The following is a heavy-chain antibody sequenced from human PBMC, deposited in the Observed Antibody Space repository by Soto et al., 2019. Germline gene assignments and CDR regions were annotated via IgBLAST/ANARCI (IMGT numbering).Heavy chain of an antibody. D-gene: IGHD1-1*01. CDR1: GGSFSGYF. CDR2: INHSGST. Sequence: XATLSLTCAVYGGSFSGYFWSWIRQPPGKGLEWIGEINHSGSTNYNPSLKSRVTISVDTSKNQFSLKLSSVTAADTAVYCCARSEEGTHWGQGTLVTVSS. V-gene: IGHV4-34*01. CDR3: ARSEEGTH. J-gene: IGHJ4*02.